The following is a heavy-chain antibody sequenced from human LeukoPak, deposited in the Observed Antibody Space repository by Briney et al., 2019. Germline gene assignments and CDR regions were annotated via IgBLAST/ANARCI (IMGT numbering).Heavy chain of an antibody. Sequence: GGSVTLSCAGSGFTFSGSDVHWLRPASGKGREGVGRIRSRTNSYATAYAASVKGRVTISRDDSNNTAYLQMNNLKTEDTAVYYCTGQPENYGSGSYHFDYWGQGTLVTVSS. D-gene: IGHD3-10*01. CDR1: GFTFSGSD. CDR2: IRSRTNSYAT. CDR3: TGQPENYGSGSYHFDY. J-gene: IGHJ4*02. V-gene: IGHV3-73*01.